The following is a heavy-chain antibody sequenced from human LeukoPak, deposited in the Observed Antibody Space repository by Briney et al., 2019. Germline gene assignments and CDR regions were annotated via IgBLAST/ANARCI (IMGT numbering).Heavy chain of an antibody. CDR3: ARDNDGGNSVIDY. CDR2: IKHDGSEE. V-gene: IGHV3-7*04. Sequence: PGGSLRLSCAASGITFSAYWMSWVRQAPGKGLEWVANIKHDGSEELYVDSVKGRFTISRDNAKNSLYLQMNSLRAEDTAVYYCARDNDGGNSVIDYWGQGTLVTVSS. CDR1: GITFSAYW. D-gene: IGHD4-23*01. J-gene: IGHJ4*02.